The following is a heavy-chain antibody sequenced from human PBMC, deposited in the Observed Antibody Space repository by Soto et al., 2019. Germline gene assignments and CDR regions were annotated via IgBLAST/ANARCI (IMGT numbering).Heavy chain of an antibody. V-gene: IGHV5-10-1*01. Sequence: GESLKISCKGSGYSFTGYWISWVRQMPGKGLEWMGRIDPSDSYTNYSPSFQGHVTISADKSISTAYLQWSSLKASDTAMCYCARHRDYSTYFDAFDIWGQGTMVNVSS. D-gene: IGHD4-4*01. CDR3: ARHRDYSTYFDAFDI. J-gene: IGHJ3*02. CDR2: IDPSDSYT. CDR1: GYSFTGYW.